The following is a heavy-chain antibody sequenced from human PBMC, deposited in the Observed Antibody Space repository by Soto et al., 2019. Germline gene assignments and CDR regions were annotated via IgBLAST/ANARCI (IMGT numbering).Heavy chain of an antibody. CDR2: ISAYNGNT. Sequence: GASVKVSCKASGYTFTSYGISWVRQAPGQGLEWMGWISAYNGNTNYAQKLQGRVTMTTDTSTSTAYMELRSLRSDDTAVYYCARDGASTMIVVVKPSSGMDVWGQGTTVTVSS. CDR1: GYTFTSYG. D-gene: IGHD3-22*01. CDR3: ARDGASTMIVVVKPSSGMDV. V-gene: IGHV1-18*01. J-gene: IGHJ6*02.